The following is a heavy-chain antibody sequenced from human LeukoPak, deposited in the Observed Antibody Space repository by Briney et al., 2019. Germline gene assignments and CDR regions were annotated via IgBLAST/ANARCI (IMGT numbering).Heavy chain of an antibody. Sequence: SGTLSLTCAVYGGSFSGYYWSWIRQPPRKGLEWIGEINHSGSTNYNPSLKSRVTISVDTSKNQFSLKLSSVTAADTAVYYCARGPFTIFGARFDPWGQGTLVTVSS. CDR2: INHSGST. J-gene: IGHJ5*02. CDR3: ARGPFTIFGARFDP. V-gene: IGHV4-34*01. D-gene: IGHD3-3*01. CDR1: GGSFSGYY.